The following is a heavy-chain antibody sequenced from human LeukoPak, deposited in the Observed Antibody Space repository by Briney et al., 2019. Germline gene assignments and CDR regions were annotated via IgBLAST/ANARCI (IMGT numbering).Heavy chain of an antibody. CDR2: INHSGST. Sequence: SETLSLTCAVYGGSFSGYYWSWIRQPPGKGLEWIGEINHSGSTNYNPSLKSRVTISVDTSENQFSLKLSSVTAADTAVYYCARGRYYGSGSYLYWGQGTLATVSS. CDR1: GGSFSGYY. D-gene: IGHD3-10*01. V-gene: IGHV4-34*01. J-gene: IGHJ4*02. CDR3: ARGRYYGSGSYLY.